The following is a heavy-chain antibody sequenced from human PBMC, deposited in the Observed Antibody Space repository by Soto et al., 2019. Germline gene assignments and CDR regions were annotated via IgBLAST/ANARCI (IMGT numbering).Heavy chain of an antibody. CDR3: ARLGGFYQALDT. CDR1: GGSITPYY. Sequence: PSETLSLTCSVSGGSITPYYWSWIRQAPGKGLEWIGYIYFAGTTTYNPSLKSRVTMSVDTSENQFSLKLTSVTAADTAVYYCARLGGFYQALDTWGQGTLVTV. V-gene: IGHV4-59*08. D-gene: IGHD3-22*01. CDR2: IYFAGTT. J-gene: IGHJ5*02.